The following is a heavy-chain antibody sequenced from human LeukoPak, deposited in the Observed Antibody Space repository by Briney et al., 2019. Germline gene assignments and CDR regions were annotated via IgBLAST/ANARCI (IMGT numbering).Heavy chain of an antibody. J-gene: IGHJ4*02. Sequence: GGSLTLSCPASGFIFDKYWMTWVRQAQGQGLEWVANIKQDGSEKYYVESVKGRFIISRDNVENSVYLRINSLRVEDTAVYYCATANGDEDYWGQGTLVTVAS. CDR2: IKQDGSEK. D-gene: IGHD2-8*01. CDR1: GFIFDKYW. V-gene: IGHV3-7*03. CDR3: ATANGDEDY.